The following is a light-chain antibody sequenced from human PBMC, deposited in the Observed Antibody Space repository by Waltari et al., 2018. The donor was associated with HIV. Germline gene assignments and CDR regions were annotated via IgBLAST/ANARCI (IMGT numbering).Light chain of an antibody. CDR3: QQDYNLPWT. J-gene: IGKJ1*01. Sequence: EIVMTQSQATLSLSPGERATLSCRCSQSVSRSYFSWYQQRPGQTPRLLIYGASTRATGIPARFSGSGSGTDFTLTISSLQPEDFAVYYCQQDYNLPWTFGQGTKVEIK. CDR1: QSVSRSY. CDR2: GAS. V-gene: IGKV3D-7*01.